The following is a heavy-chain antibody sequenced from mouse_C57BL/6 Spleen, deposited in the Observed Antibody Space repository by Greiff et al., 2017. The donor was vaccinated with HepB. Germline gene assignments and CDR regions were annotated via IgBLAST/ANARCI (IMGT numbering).Heavy chain of an antibody. CDR3: ARDGDGYDYAMDY. CDR1: GFTFSDYY. Sequence: DVQLVESEGGLVQPGSSMKLSCTASGFTFSDYYMAWVRQVPEKGLEWVANINYDGSSTYYLDSLKSRFIISRDNGKNILYLQMSSLKSEDTATYYCARDGDGYDYAMDYWGQGTSVTVSS. CDR2: INYDGSST. D-gene: IGHD2-2*01. V-gene: IGHV5-16*01. J-gene: IGHJ4*01.